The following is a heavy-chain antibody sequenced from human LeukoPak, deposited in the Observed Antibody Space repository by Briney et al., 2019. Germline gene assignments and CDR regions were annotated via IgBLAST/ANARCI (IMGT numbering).Heavy chain of an antibody. CDR1: GFTFSDYY. V-gene: IGHV3-11*04. CDR2: ISSSGSNI. Sequence: GGSLRLSCAPSGFTFSDYYMSWIRQAPGKGLEWISYISSSGSNIYYADSVKGRFTISRDNAKNSLYLQMNSLRAEDTAVYYCVRMFIAVAGTVYDYMDVWGKGTTVTVSS. CDR3: VRMFIAVAGTVYDYMDV. J-gene: IGHJ6*03. D-gene: IGHD6-19*01.